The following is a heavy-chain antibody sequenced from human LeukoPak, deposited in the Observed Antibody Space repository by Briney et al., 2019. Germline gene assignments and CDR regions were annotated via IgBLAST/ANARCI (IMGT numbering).Heavy chain of an antibody. CDR1: GGTFSSYA. J-gene: IGHJ4*02. D-gene: IGHD3-22*01. Sequence: ASVKVSCKASGGTFSSYAISWVRQAPGQGLEWMGGIIPIFGTASYAQKFQGRVTITTDESTSTAYMELSSLRSEDTAVYYCARTAETIYYYDSSGYEPTFDYWGQGTLVTVSS. CDR3: ARTAETIYYYDSSGYEPTFDY. CDR2: IIPIFGTA. V-gene: IGHV1-69*05.